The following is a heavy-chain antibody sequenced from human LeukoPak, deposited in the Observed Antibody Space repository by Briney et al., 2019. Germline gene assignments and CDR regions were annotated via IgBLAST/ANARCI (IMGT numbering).Heavy chain of an antibody. CDR1: GFTLSSNW. J-gene: IGHJ4*02. Sequence: GGSLRLSCGASGFTLSSNWMTWVRQAPGRGLEWVASIKQDGSVKYYVDSLEGRFTISRDNARNSLSLQMNSLGVEDTAVYFCARWGQTSGYYYIDNWGQGTLVTVSS. D-gene: IGHD5-12*01. V-gene: IGHV3-7*01. CDR2: IKQDGSVK. CDR3: ARWGQTSGYYYIDN.